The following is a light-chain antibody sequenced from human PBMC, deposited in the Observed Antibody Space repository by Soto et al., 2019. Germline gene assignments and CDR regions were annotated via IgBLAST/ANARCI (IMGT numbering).Light chain of an antibody. CDR2: AAS. CDR3: QQLNTYPHT. J-gene: IGKJ2*01. V-gene: IGKV1-39*01. CDR1: QSISSY. Sequence: DIQMTQSPSSLSVSVGDRVTITCRASQSISSYLNWYQQKPGKAPKFLIYAASSLQRGVPSRFSGSGSGTDFTLTISSLQPEDFATYYCQQLNTYPHTFGQGTKLEIK.